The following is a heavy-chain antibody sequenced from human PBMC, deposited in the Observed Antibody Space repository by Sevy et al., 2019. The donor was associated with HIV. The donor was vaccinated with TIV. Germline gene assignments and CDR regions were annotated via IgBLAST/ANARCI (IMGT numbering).Heavy chain of an antibody. CDR1: GYSFTSYW. V-gene: IGHV5-51*01. J-gene: IGHJ6*02. Sequence: GESLKISCKGSGYSFTSYWIGWVRQMPGKGLEWMGIIYPGDSDTRYSPSFQGQVTISAAKSISTAYLQWSSLKASDTAMYYCARCHRVVVQTPYYYYGMDVWGQGTTVTVSS. D-gene: IGHD2-2*01. CDR2: IYPGDSDT. CDR3: ARCHRVVVQTPYYYYGMDV.